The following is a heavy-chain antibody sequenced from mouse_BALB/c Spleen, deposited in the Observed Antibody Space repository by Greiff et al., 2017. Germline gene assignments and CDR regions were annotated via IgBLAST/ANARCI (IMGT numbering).Heavy chain of an antibody. CDR1: GYSITSDYA. J-gene: IGHJ4*01. CDR3: ARVNYVPYAMDY. V-gene: IGHV3-2*02. CDR2: ISYSGST. Sequence: EVKLQESGPGLVKPSQSLSLTCTVTGYSITSDYAWNWIRQFPGNRLEWMGYISYSGSTSYNPSLKSRISITRDTSKNQFFLQLNSVTTEDTATYYCARVNYVPYAMDYWGQGTSVTVSS. D-gene: IGHD1-1*01.